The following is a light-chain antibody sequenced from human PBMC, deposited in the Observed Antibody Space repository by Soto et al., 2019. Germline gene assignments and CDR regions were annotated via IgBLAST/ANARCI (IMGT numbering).Light chain of an antibody. CDR1: QSISSW. V-gene: IGKV1-5*01. CDR3: QQYNSYSST. J-gene: IGKJ2*01. Sequence: DIQMTQSPSTLSASVGHRVTITCRASQSISSWLAWYQQKPGKAPKLLIYDASSLESGVPSRFSVSGSGTEFTLTISSLQHDDFATYYCQQYNSYSSTFGQGTKVDIK. CDR2: DAS.